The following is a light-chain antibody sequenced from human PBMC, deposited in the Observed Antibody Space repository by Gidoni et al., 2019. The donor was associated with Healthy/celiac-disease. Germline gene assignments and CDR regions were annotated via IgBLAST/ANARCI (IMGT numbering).Light chain of an antibody. CDR3: QQRSNWPPLT. Sequence: EIVLTQSPATLSLSPGERATLSCRASQSVSSYLAWYQQQPGQAPRLLIYDAANRATGIPARFSSSGSGTDFTLTISSLEPEDFAVYYCQQRSNWPPLTFGGGTKVEIK. CDR2: DAA. J-gene: IGKJ4*01. CDR1: QSVSSY. V-gene: IGKV3-11*01.